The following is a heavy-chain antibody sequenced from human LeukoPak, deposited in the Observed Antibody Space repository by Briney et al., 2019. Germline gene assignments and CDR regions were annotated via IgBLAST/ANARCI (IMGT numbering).Heavy chain of an antibody. V-gene: IGHV3-48*04. CDR3: THPPGIVGATDYYYYMDV. CDR1: GFTFSSYA. Sequence: PGGSLRLSCAASGFTFSSYAMSWVRQAPGKGLEWVSYISSSGSTIYYADSVKGRFTISRDNAKNSLYLQMNSLRAEDTAVYYCTHPPGIVGATDYYYYMDVWGKGTTVTVSS. J-gene: IGHJ6*03. CDR2: ISSSGSTI. D-gene: IGHD1-26*01.